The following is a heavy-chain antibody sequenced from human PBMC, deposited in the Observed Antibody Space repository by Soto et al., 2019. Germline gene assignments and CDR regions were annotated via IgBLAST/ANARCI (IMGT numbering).Heavy chain of an antibody. CDR1: GGSISSGGYS. V-gene: IGHV4-30-2*01. CDR3: ARSQWGGADNWFDP. J-gene: IGHJ5*02. D-gene: IGHD3-16*01. CDR2: IYHSGST. Sequence: SETLSLTCAVSGGSISSGGYSWSWIRQPPGKGLEWIGYIYHSGSTYYNPSLKSRVTISVDRSKNQFSLKLSSVTAADTAVYYCARSQWGGADNWFDPWGQGTPVPVYS.